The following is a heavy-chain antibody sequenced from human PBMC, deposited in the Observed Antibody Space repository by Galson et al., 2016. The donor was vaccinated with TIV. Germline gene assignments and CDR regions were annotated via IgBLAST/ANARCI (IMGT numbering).Heavy chain of an antibody. J-gene: IGHJ5*02. CDR3: AKDTGSQARNWVDP. D-gene: IGHD7-27*01. CDR2: ISGSGFST. CDR1: GFTFSSYA. Sequence: SLRLSCAASGFTFSSYAMSWVRQAPGKGLEWVSGISGSGFSTFYADSVKGRFTISRDNSKNTLDLQMNSLRAEETAIYYCAKDTGSQARNWVDPWGQGTAFNVSS. V-gene: IGHV3-23*01.